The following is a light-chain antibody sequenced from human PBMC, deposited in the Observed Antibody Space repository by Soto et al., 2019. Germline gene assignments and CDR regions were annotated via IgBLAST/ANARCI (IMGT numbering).Light chain of an antibody. CDR1: SSDVGSYNL. CDR2: EGS. J-gene: IGLJ2*01. V-gene: IGLV2-23*01. CDR3: CSYAGSSIWRVV. Sequence: QSALTQPASVSGSPGQSITISCTGTSSDVGSYNLVSWYQQHPGKAPKLMIYEGSKRPSGVSNRFSGSKSGNTASLTISGLQAEDEADYYCCSYAGSSIWRVVFGGGTKLTVL.